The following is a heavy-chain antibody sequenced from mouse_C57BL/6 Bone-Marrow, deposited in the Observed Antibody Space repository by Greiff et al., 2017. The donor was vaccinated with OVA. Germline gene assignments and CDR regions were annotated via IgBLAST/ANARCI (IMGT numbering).Heavy chain of an antibody. D-gene: IGHD1-1*01. J-gene: IGHJ2*01. Sequence: EVQGVESGGDLVKPGGSLKLSCAASGFTFSSYGMSWVRQTPDKRLEWVATISSGGSYTYYPDSVKGRFTISRDNAKNTLYLQMGSLKSEDTAMYYCARHGDYGSFFDYWGQGTTLTVSS. V-gene: IGHV5-6*01. CDR1: GFTFSSYG. CDR2: ISSGGSYT. CDR3: ARHGDYGSFFDY.